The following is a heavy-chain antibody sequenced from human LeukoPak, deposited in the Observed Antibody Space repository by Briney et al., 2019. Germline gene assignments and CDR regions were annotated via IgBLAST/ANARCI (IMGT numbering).Heavy chain of an antibody. CDR1: GYSISSIKW. V-gene: IGHV4-28*01. J-gene: IGHJ4*02. D-gene: IGHD6-13*01. Sequence: SDTLSLTCAVSGYSISSIKWWGWIRQPPGKGLEWIGYIYYSGSTYYNPSLKSPTTMSVDTSKNQFSLKLSSVTAVDTAVYYCARNKGSSWIDYWGQGTLVTVSS. CDR3: ARNKGSSWIDY. CDR2: IYYSGST.